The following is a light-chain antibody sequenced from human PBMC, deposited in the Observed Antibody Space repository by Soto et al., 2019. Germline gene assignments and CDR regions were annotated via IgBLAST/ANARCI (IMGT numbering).Light chain of an antibody. Sequence: EIVLTQSPGTLSLSPGERATLSCRASQTISSSFLAWYQQKPGQAPRLLIYRASRRAPGIPDRFSGSGSWTDFTFIISRLEPEDFAVYYCHQFGRSPLDTFGPGTKVEIK. V-gene: IGKV3-20*01. CDR1: QTISSSF. CDR3: HQFGRSPLDT. CDR2: RAS. J-gene: IGKJ3*01.